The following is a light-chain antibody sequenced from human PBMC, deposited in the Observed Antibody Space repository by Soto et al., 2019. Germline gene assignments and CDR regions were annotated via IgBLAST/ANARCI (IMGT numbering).Light chain of an antibody. CDR1: ISDIGRYNF. Sequence: QSVLTQPPSASGSPGQSVTISCTGTISDIGRYNFVSWYQQHPGKAPRLLIYEVTKRPSGVPDRFSGSKSGNAASLTVSGLQGEDEAEYFCSSYTGSRDPYVFGTGTKVT. V-gene: IGLV2-8*01. CDR3: SSYTGSRDPYV. CDR2: EVT. J-gene: IGLJ1*01.